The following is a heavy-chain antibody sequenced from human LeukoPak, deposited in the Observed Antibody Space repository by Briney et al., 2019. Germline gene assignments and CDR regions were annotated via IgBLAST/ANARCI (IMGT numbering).Heavy chain of an antibody. V-gene: IGHV4-39*07. CDR2: INHSGST. J-gene: IGHJ4*02. Sequence: SETLSLTCTVSGGSISSSSYYWSWIRQPPGKGLEWIGEINHSGSTNYNPSLKSRVTISVDTSKNQFSLKLSSVTAADTAVYYCAEAVAGGAYWGQGTLVTVSS. CDR1: GGSISSSSYY. D-gene: IGHD6-19*01. CDR3: AEAVAGGAY.